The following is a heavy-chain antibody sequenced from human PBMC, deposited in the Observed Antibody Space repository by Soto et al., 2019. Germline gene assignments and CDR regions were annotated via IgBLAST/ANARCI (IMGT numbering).Heavy chain of an antibody. J-gene: IGHJ5*02. CDR2: IYATGTT. CDR1: GASISGFY. D-gene: IGHD1-1*01. V-gene: IGHV4-4*07. CDR3: VRDGTKTLRDWFDP. Sequence: SETLALACTVSGASISGFYWSWIRKSAGKGLEWIGRIYATGTTDYNSSLKSRVMMSVDTSKKQFSLKLRSVTAADTAVYYCVRDGTKTLRDWFDPWGQGISVTVSS.